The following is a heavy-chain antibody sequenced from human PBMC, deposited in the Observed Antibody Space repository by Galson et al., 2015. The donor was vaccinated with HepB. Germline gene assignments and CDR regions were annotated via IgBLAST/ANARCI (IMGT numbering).Heavy chain of an antibody. CDR3: ARGPRIDWLLPSSQYYFDY. Sequence: SLRLSCAASGFTFSSYSMNWVRQAPGKGLEWVSSISSSSSYIYYADSVKGRFTISRDNAKNSLYLQMNSLRAEDTAVYYCARGPRIDWLLPSSQYYFDYWGQGTLVTVSS. J-gene: IGHJ4*02. D-gene: IGHD3-9*01. CDR1: GFTFSSYS. CDR2: ISSSSSYI. V-gene: IGHV3-21*01.